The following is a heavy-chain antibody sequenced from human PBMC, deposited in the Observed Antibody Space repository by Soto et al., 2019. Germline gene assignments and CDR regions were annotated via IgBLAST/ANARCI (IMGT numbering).Heavy chain of an antibody. CDR1: GFTFDDYA. CDR3: AKDLDNGSGAYYSDGMDV. D-gene: IGHD1-26*01. J-gene: IGHJ6*02. CDR2: ISWSSGST. V-gene: IGHV3-9*01. Sequence: EVQLVESGGGLVQPGRSLRLSCAASGFTFDDYAMHWVRQAPGKGLEWLSGISWSSGSTDYADSVKGRFTISRDNAKNCLYLQMSSLRAEDTALYYCAKDLDNGSGAYYSDGMDVLGQGTTVTVSS.